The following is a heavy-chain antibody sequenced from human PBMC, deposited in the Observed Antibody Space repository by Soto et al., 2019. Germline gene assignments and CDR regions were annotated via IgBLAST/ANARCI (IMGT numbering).Heavy chain of an antibody. Sequence: VQLVESGGGLVQPGGSLKLSCAASGFIFSGSAVHWVRQASGKGLEWVGRILSKAGNYATAYPASMKGRFTISRDDSENTAFLQMNSLKTEDTAVYYCIRGGSPYYYDYWCQGTLVAVSS. J-gene: IGHJ4*02. CDR1: GFIFSGSA. CDR3: IRGGSPYYYDY. V-gene: IGHV3-73*01. CDR2: ILSKAGNYAT.